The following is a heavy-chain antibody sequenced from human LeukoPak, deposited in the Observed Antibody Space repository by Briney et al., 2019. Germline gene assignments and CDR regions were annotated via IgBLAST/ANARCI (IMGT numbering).Heavy chain of an antibody. J-gene: IGHJ3*02. CDR3: ARANQQLDAFDI. CDR1: GGSFSGYY. D-gene: IGHD6-13*01. CDR2: INHSGST. V-gene: IGHV4-34*01. Sequence: SETLSLTCAVYGGSFSGYYWSWIRQPPGKGLEWIGEINHSGSTNYNPSLKSRVTISVDTSKNQFSLKLSSVTAADTAVYYCARANQQLDAFDIWGQGTMVTVSS.